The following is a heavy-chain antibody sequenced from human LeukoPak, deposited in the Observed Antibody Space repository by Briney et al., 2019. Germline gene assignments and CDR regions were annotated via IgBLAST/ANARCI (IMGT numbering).Heavy chain of an antibody. V-gene: IGHV3-21*01. Sequence: GGSLRLSCAASGFTFSSHSMNWVRQAPGKGLEWVSSISSSSSYIYYADSVRGRFTISRDNAKNSLDLQMNSLRAEDTAVYYCARWTMRGNIDYWGQGTLVTVSS. J-gene: IGHJ4*02. CDR3: ARWTMRGNIDY. CDR1: GFTFSSHS. D-gene: IGHD3-22*01. CDR2: ISSSSSYI.